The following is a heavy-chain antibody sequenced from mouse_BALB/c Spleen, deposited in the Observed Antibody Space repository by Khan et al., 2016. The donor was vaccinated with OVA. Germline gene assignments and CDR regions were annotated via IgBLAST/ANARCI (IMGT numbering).Heavy chain of an antibody. J-gene: IGHJ3*01. CDR2: ISSGGSYT. CDR1: GFTFSTNG. D-gene: IGHD1-1*02. V-gene: IGHV5-6*01. Sequence: EVELVESGGDLVKPGGSLKLSCAASGFTFSTNGMSWVRQTPDKRLEWVATISSGGSYTYYRDSVKGRFTISRDNAKNTLYLQMSSLKSEDTAMYYCARLAYYYNSEGFAYWGQGTLVTVSA. CDR3: ARLAYYYNSEGFAY.